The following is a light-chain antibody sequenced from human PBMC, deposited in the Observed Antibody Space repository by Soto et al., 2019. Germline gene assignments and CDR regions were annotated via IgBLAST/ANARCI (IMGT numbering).Light chain of an antibody. V-gene: IGKV1-33*01. Sequence: DIQMTQSASSLSASVGDRVTITCQASQVISNYLNWYQQKPGKAPKLLIYDISTLEIGVPSRFSGSGSGTDFTFTITGLQPDDFATYYCQQYNSYRTFGQGTKVEIK. CDR3: QQYNSYRT. CDR2: DIS. J-gene: IGKJ1*01. CDR1: QVISNY.